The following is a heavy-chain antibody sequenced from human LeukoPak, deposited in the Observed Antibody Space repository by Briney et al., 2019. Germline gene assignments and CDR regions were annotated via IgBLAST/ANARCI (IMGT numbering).Heavy chain of an antibody. V-gene: IGHV3-23*05. CDR1: GFIFGSYA. J-gene: IGHJ4*02. Sequence: GGSLRLSCAASGFIFGSYAMNWVRQAPGKGLEWVSTFKTKYHQVYYAESVRGRFTISTDNSRNTVFLQMNSLRADDTALYYCARSVPDYTRFDYWGQGALVTVSS. D-gene: IGHD4-11*01. CDR2: FKTKYHQV. CDR3: ARSVPDYTRFDY.